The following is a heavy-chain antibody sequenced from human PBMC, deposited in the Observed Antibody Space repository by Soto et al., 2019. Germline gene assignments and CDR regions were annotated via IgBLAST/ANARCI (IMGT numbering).Heavy chain of an antibody. V-gene: IGHV3-30*18. D-gene: IGHD1-26*01. CDR3: AKDLKYVGATILKQGWNNWFDP. CDR1: GFTFSSYG. J-gene: IGHJ5*02. CDR2: ISYDGSNK. Sequence: PGGSLRLSCAASGFTFSSYGMHWVRQAPGKGLEWVAVISYDGSNKYYADSVKGRFTISRDNSKNTLYLQMNSLRAEDTAVYYCAKDLKYVGATILKQGWNNWFDPWGQGTLVTVSS.